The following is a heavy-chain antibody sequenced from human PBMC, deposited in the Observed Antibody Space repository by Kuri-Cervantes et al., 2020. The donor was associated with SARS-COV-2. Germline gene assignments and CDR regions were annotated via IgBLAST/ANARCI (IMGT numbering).Heavy chain of an antibody. J-gene: IGHJ4*02. D-gene: IGHD3-3*01. V-gene: IGHV1-46*01. CDR2: INPSGGST. CDR3: ARALPALTYYDFWSGYHH. Sequence: ASVKVSCKASGYTFTSYYMHWVRQAPGQGLEWMGIINPSGGSTSYAQKFQGRVTMTRDTSTSTVYMELRSLRSDDTAVYYCARALPALTYYDFWSGYHHWGQGTLVTVSS. CDR1: GYTFTSYY.